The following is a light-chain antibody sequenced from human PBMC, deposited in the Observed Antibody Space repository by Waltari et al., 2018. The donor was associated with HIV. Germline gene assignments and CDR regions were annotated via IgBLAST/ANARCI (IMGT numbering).Light chain of an antibody. CDR2: DNI. CDR1: LSHLGAAYS. J-gene: IGLJ2*01. V-gene: IGLV1-40*01. CDR3: QSYDRSLTWV. Sequence: HSLLTQPPSVSGAPGHRVTISCPWRLSHLGAAYSGTWYQKYPVTAPKLLIFDNIKRPSGVPDRFSASKSVTSAALVITGLQPEDEADYYCQSYDRSLTWVFGGGTSLTVL.